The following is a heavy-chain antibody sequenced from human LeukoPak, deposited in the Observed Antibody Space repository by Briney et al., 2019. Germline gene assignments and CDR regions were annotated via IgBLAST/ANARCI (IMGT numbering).Heavy chain of an antibody. Sequence: GTSLRLSCAASGFTFSSFGMHWVRQAPGKGLECVVFISYGGSNKYYVDSVKGRFTISRDNSKNTLFLQMYSLRREDTAVYYCAKVIRDDILTGFDYWGQGTLVTVSS. CDR2: ISYGGSNK. D-gene: IGHD3-9*01. J-gene: IGHJ4*02. V-gene: IGHV3-30*18. CDR3: AKVIRDDILTGFDY. CDR1: GFTFSSFG.